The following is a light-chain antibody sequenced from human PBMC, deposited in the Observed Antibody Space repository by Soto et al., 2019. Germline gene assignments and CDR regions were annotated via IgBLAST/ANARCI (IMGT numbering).Light chain of an antibody. J-gene: IGKJ4*01. Sequence: EIQMTQSPSSLSASVGDRVTITFRSSQSISSYLNWYQQKPGKAPKLLIYAASSLQSGVPSRFSGSGSGTDFTLTISSLQHEDFATYYCQQSYSTPLTFGGGTNVDIK. V-gene: IGKV1-39*01. CDR1: QSISSY. CDR3: QQSYSTPLT. CDR2: AAS.